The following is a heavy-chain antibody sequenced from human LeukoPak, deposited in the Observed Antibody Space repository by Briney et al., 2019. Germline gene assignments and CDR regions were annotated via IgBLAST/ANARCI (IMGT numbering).Heavy chain of an antibody. V-gene: IGHV4-34*01. Sequence: PSETLSLTCAVYGGSFSGYYWSWIRQPPGKGLEWIGEINHSGSTNYNPSLKSRVTISVDTSKNQFPLKLSSVTAADTAVYYCASIYTSAFDYWGQGTLVTVSS. CDR2: INHSGST. J-gene: IGHJ4*02. CDR1: GGSFSGYY. CDR3: ASIYTSAFDY. D-gene: IGHD2-2*02.